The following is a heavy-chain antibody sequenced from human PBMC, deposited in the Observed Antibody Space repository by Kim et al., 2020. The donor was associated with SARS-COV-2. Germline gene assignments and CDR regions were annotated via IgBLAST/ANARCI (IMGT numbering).Heavy chain of an antibody. V-gene: IGHV4-39*01. J-gene: IGHJ4*02. Sequence: SETLSLTCTVSGGSISSSSYYWGWIRQPPGKGLEWIGSIYYSGSTYYNPSLKSRVTISVDTSKNQFSLKLSSVTAADTAVYYCARLHQYGYFDYWGQGTLVTVSS. CDR3: ARLHQYGYFDY. CDR2: IYYSGST. CDR1: GGSISSSSYY. D-gene: IGHD3-10*01.